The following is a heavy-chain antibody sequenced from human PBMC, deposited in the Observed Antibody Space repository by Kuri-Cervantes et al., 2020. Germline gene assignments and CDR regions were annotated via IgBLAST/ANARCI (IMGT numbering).Heavy chain of an antibody. D-gene: IGHD1-20*01. V-gene: IGHV3-11*04. CDR3: ARVAYNWNDVTLDAFDI. CDR1: GFTFSDYY. J-gene: IGHJ3*02. CDR2: ISSSGSTI. Sequence: LTCAASGFTFSDYYMSWIRQAPGKGLEWVSYISSSGSTIYYADSVKGRFTISRDNAKNSLYLQMNSLRAEDTAVYYCARVAYNWNDVTLDAFDIWGQGTMVTVSS.